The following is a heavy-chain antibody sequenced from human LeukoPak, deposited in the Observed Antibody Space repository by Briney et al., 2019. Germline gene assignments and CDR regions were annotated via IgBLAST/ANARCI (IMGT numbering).Heavy chain of an antibody. Sequence: GGSLRLSCAASGFTFSSYAMSWVRQAPGKGLEWVSAISGSGGSTYYADSVEGRFTISRDNSKNTLYLQMNSLRAEDTAVYYCANRKTRPYGMDVWGQGTTVTVSS. CDR1: GFTFSSYA. V-gene: IGHV3-23*01. J-gene: IGHJ6*02. CDR3: ANRKTRPYGMDV. CDR2: ISGSGGST. D-gene: IGHD6-6*01.